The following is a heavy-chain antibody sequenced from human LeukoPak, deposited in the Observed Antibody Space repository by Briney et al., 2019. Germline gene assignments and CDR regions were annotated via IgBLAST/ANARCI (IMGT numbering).Heavy chain of an antibody. CDR1: GFIFSSYG. Sequence: GGSLRLSCAGSGFIFSSYGMHWVRQAPGKGLEWVAAITYEGSRKDYADSVKGRFTISRDNSQNTLYLQMDSLRAEDTAMYYCAKRFSGYEGGEFDSWGQGTLVTVSS. D-gene: IGHD5-12*01. J-gene: IGHJ4*02. CDR3: AKRFSGYEGGEFDS. V-gene: IGHV3-30*18. CDR2: ITYEGSRK.